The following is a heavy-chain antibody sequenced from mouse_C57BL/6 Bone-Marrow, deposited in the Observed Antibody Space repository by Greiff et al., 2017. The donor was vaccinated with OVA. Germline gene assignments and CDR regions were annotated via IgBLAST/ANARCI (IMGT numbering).Heavy chain of an antibody. V-gene: IGHV1-81*01. CDR1: GYTFTSYG. D-gene: IGHD2-5*01. CDR3: ARSYSNYVWFAY. CDR2: IYPRSGNT. J-gene: IGHJ3*01. Sequence: VQRVESGAELARPGASVKLSCKASGYTFTSYGISWVKQRTGQGLEWIGEIYPRSGNTYYNEKFKGKATLTADKSSSTAYMELRSLTSEDSAVYFCARSYSNYVWFAYWGQGTLVTVSA.